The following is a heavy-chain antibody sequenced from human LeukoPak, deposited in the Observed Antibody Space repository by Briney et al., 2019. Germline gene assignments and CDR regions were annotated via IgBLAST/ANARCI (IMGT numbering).Heavy chain of an antibody. Sequence: GGSLRLSCAVSGFPFSIYEMNWVRQAPGKGLEWVSNIGSSGTTIYYADSVKGRFSISRDNAKSSLYLQMKSLRVEDTAVYYCALLAVASDFDYWGQGALVTVSS. CDR1: GFPFSIYE. V-gene: IGHV3-48*03. J-gene: IGHJ4*02. D-gene: IGHD6-19*01. CDR2: IGSSGTTI. CDR3: ALLAVASDFDY.